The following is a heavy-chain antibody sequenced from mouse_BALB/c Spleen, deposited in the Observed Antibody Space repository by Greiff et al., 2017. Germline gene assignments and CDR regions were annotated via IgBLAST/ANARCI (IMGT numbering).Heavy chain of an antibody. V-gene: IGHV5-6-5*01. CDR2: ISSGGST. J-gene: IGHJ4*01. D-gene: IGHD1-1*01. CDR3: ARGDTTVGYAMDY. CDR1: GFTFSSYA. Sequence: EVILVESGGGLVKPGGSLKLSCAASGFTFSSYAMSWVRQTPEKRLEWVASISSGGSTYYPDSVKGRFTISRDNARNILYLQMSSLRSEDTAMYYCARGDTTVGYAMDYWGQGTSVTVSS.